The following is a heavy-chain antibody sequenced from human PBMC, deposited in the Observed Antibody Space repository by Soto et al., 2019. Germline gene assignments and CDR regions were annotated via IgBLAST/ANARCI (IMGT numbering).Heavy chain of an antibody. CDR2: IYDGGRT. V-gene: IGHV4-30-4*01. CDR1: GGSISNNHYC. Sequence: SETLSLTCTVSGGSISNNHYCWSWIRQSPGKGLEWIGHIYDGGRTYNNPSLKSRITISVDTSKNQFSLKLSSATAADTAMYYCARGIWVRGIIGFNSFDPWGQGTLVT. CDR3: ARGIWVRGIIGFNSFDP. D-gene: IGHD3-10*01. J-gene: IGHJ5*02.